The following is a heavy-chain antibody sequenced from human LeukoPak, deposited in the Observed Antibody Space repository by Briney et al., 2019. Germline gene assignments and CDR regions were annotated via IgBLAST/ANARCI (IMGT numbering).Heavy chain of an antibody. CDR1: GFTFSSYS. J-gene: IGHJ4*02. Sequence: GGSLRLSCAASGFTFSSYSMNWVRQAPGKGLEWVSSISSSSSYIYYADSVKGRFTISRDNAKNSLYLQMNSLRAEDTAVYYCARDSYYDSSGYHNFDYWGQGTLVTVSS. D-gene: IGHD3-22*01. V-gene: IGHV3-21*01. CDR3: ARDSYYDSSGYHNFDY. CDR2: ISSSSSYI.